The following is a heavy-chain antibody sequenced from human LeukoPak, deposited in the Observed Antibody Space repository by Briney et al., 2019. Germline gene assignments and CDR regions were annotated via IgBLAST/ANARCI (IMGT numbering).Heavy chain of an antibody. Sequence: PSETLSLTCAVYGGSSSGYYWSWIRQPPGKGLEWIGEINHSGSTNYNPSLKSRVTTSVDTSKNQFSLKLSSVTAADTAVYYCARAPKPYSSGWYVFDYWGQGTLVTVSS. J-gene: IGHJ4*02. CDR2: INHSGST. CDR1: GGSSSGYY. V-gene: IGHV4-34*01. D-gene: IGHD6-19*01. CDR3: ARAPKPYSSGWYVFDY.